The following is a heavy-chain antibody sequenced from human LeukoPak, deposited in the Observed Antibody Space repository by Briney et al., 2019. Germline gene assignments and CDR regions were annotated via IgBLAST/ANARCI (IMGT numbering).Heavy chain of an antibody. CDR1: GASISISH. Sequence: PSETLSLTCTVSGASISISHWSWIRHSPGKGLEWIGYISDSGSTNYSPSLSSRAAISVDTSKNHYSLKLSSVTAADTAVYYCARQPSDGFTGIFDYWGQGTLVTVSS. CDR2: ISDSGST. V-gene: IGHV4-59*08. CDR3: ARQPSDGFTGIFDY. D-gene: IGHD5-24*01. J-gene: IGHJ4*02.